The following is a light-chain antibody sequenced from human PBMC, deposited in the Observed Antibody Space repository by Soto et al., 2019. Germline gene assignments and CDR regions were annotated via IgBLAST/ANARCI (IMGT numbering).Light chain of an antibody. J-gene: IGKJ1*01. CDR3: QQYGSSPRT. CDR2: DAS. Sequence: ETAMTQSPATRSVSPGERATLSCRASRGISSNLAWYQQKPGQAPRLLIYDASSRATGIPDRFSGSESRTDFTLTICRLEPEDFAVYYCQQYGSSPRTFGQGTKVDNK. V-gene: IGKV3-20*01. CDR1: RGISSN.